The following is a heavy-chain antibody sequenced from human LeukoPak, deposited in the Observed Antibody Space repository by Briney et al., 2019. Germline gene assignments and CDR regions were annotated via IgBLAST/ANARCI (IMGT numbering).Heavy chain of an antibody. CDR1: GGSIISNY. CDR2: IYGSGIT. D-gene: IGHD2-2*01. CDR3: ARMGYCSSTSCFRDYYYYMDV. J-gene: IGHJ6*03. Sequence: SETLSLTCTVSGGSIISNYWNWIRQPAGKGLEWIGRIYGSGITDYNPSLKSRVTMSLDTSKKQFSLKLRSVTAADTAVYYCARMGYCSSTSCFRDYYYYMDVWGKGTTVTVSS. V-gene: IGHV4-4*07.